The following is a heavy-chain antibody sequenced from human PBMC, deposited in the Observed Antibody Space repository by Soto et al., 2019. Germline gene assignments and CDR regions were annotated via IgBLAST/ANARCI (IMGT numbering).Heavy chain of an antibody. CDR1: GASVNSYY. J-gene: IGHJ6*02. V-gene: IGHV4-59*02. CDR3: GRDLLATASARWYFYYGLDV. D-gene: IGHD3-3*02. Sequence: QVELQESGPGLVKPSETLSLACSVFGASVNSYYWSWIRQSPGRGLEWIGHIFNSGTIHYNPSLKSRVTMSGDSSKNQVSLKMNSVTAADTAIYYCGRDLLATASARWYFYYGLDVWGQGTAGTVSS. CDR2: IFNSGTI.